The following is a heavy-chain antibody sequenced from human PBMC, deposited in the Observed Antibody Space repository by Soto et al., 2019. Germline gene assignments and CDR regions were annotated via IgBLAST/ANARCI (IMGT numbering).Heavy chain of an antibody. J-gene: IGHJ6*03. CDR3: ARGPAIVATALYYYYYMDV. CDR2: MNPNSGNT. CDR1: GYTFTSYD. V-gene: IGHV1-8*01. D-gene: IGHD5-12*01. Sequence: ASVKVSCKASGYTFTSYDINWVRQATGQGLEWMGWMNPNSGNTGYAQKFQGRVTMTRNTSISTAYMELSSLRSEDTAVYYCARGPAIVATALYYYYYMDVWGKGTTVTVSS.